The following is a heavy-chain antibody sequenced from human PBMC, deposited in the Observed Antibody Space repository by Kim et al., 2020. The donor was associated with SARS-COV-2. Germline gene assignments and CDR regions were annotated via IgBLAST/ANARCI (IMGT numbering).Heavy chain of an antibody. J-gene: IGHJ1*01. Sequence: GGSLRLPCAASGFTFSSYAMSWVRQAPGKGLEWVALISGSGGTTYHADSDKGRFTISRDNSKNTLYLQMNSLRAEDTALYYFGKGREGSGRTDFQHWGQGTLVTVSS. CDR3: GKGREGSGRTDFQH. V-gene: IGHV3-23*01. CDR1: GFTFSSYA. D-gene: IGHD3-10*01. CDR2: ISGSGGTT.